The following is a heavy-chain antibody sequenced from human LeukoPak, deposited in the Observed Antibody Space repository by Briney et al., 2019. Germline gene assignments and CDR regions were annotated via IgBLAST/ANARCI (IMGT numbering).Heavy chain of an antibody. D-gene: IGHD6-6*01. CDR3: ARDYSSSSRNFDY. CDR2: INPNSGGT. CDR1: GYTLTGYY. Sequence: ASVKVSCKASGYTLTGYYMHWVRQAPGQGLEWMGWINPNSGGTNYAQKFQGRVTMTRDTSISTAYMELSRLRSDDTAVYYCARDYSSSSRNFDYWGQGTLVTVSS. V-gene: IGHV1-2*02. J-gene: IGHJ4*02.